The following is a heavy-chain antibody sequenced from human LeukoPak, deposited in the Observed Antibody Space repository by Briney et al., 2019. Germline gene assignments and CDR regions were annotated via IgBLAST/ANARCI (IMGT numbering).Heavy chain of an antibody. CDR3: ARNTEGFDY. Sequence: SETLSLTCTVSGGSISSSSYYWGCIRQPPGKGLEWIGSIYHSGSTYYNPSLKSRVTISVDTSKNQFSLKLSSVTAADTAVYYCARNTEGFDYWGQGTLVTVSS. J-gene: IGHJ4*02. V-gene: IGHV4-39*07. CDR1: GGSISSSSYY. CDR2: IYHSGST.